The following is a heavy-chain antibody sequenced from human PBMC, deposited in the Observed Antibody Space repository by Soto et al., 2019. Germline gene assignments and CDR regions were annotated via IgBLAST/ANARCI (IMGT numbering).Heavy chain of an antibody. V-gene: IGHV4-39*01. CDR1: GVSISDTSYY. J-gene: IGHJ4*02. CDR3: ARQGSY. Sequence: QLQLQESGPGLVKPSETLSLTCTVSGVSISDTSYYWGWIRQPPGKGLEWIGTIDFNGNTFYNTSLKSRLTISVDTSSNQFSLSLTSVTAADTAVYYCARQGSYWGQGTMVAVSS. CDR2: IDFNGNT.